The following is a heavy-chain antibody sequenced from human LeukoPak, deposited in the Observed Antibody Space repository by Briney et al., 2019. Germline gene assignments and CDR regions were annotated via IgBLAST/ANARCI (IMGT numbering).Heavy chain of an antibody. CDR3: ARDLGATNTHWFDP. J-gene: IGHJ5*02. V-gene: IGHV1-18*01. Sequence: ASVKVSCKASGYTFTSYGISWVRQAPGQGLEWMGWISAYNGNTNYAQKLQGRVTMTTDTSTSTAYMELRSLRSEDTAVYYCARDLGATNTHWFDPWGQGTLVTVSS. CDR2: ISAYNGNT. CDR1: GYTFTSYG. D-gene: IGHD1-26*01.